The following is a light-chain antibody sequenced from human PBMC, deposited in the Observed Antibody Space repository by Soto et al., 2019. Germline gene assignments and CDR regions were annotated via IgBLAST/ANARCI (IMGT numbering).Light chain of an antibody. Sequence: EIVFTQSPGTPSFSPGERATLSCRASQSVRNSLLAWYQQKPGQPPRLLIYDASTRATATPERFSGSGSGTDFTLTISRLEPEDFAVYYCHQYDSIVQTFGQGTKV. CDR2: DAS. J-gene: IGKJ1*01. V-gene: IGKV3-20*01. CDR1: QSVRNSL. CDR3: HQYDSIVQT.